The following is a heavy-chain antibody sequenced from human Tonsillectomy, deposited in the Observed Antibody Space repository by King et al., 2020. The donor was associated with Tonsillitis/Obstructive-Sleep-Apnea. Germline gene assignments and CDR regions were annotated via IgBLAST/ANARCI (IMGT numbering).Heavy chain of an antibody. CDR1: GFTFSSYA. D-gene: IGHD3-16*02. CDR3: TGYTYYFDY. V-gene: IGHV3-23*04. J-gene: IGHJ4*02. Sequence: VQLVESGGGLVQPGGSLRLSCVVSGFTFSSYAMSWVRQAPGKGLEWVSAITASGDTTYYADSVKGRFTISRDNSKNTFYLQMNSLRAEDTAIYYCTGYTYYFDYWGQGTLVTVSS. CDR2: ITASGDTT.